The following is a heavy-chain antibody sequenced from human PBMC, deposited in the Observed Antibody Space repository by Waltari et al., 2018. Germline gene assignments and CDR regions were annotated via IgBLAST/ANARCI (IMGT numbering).Heavy chain of an antibody. D-gene: IGHD3-10*01. V-gene: IGHV3-21*01. J-gene: IGHJ6*02. CDR1: GFTFRSYS. CDR3: ARDRGVGNQMGYYYGMDV. CDR2: ISSSRSYK. Sequence: EVQLVESGGGLVKPGGSLRLSCAASGFTFRSYSMNWVREAPGKGLEWVSSISSSRSYKNDADSVKGRFTISRDNAKNSLYLQMNSLRAEDTAVYYCARDRGVGNQMGYYYGMDVWGQGTTVTVSS.